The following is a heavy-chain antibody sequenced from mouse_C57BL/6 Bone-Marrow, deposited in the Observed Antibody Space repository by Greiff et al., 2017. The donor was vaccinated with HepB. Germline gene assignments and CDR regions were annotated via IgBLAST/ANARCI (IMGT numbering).Heavy chain of an antibody. D-gene: IGHD2-5*01. CDR1: GYTFTSYW. V-gene: IGHV1-74*01. CDR3: ASYSSNYPFAY. CDR2: IHPSDSDT. Sequence: QVQLQQPGAELVKPGASVKVSCKASGYTFTSYWMHWVKQRPGQGLEWIGRIHPSDSDTNYNQKFKGKATLTVDQSSSTAYMQLSSLTSEDSAVYYCASYSSNYPFAYWGQGTLVTVS. J-gene: IGHJ3*01.